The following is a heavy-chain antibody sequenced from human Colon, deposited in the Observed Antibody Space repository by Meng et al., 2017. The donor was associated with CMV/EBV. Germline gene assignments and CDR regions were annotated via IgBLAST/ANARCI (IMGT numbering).Heavy chain of an antibody. J-gene: IGHJ5*02. CDR2: ISPTGSDT. D-gene: IGHD3-16*01. CDR1: GFIVSDYY. Sequence: QVQLGQSGGGLVAPGCSLILSCAASGFIVSDYYMTWIREAPRKWLEWVSYISPTGSDTNYADSVRGRFTISRDNAKNSLFLQMSSLTAEDTAVYYCVKGHTMINPWGQGTLVTVSS. V-gene: IGHV3-11*05. CDR3: VKGHTMINP.